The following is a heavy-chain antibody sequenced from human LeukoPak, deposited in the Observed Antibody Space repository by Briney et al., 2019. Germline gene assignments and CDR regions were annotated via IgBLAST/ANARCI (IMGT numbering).Heavy chain of an antibody. Sequence: PGGSLRLSCAASGFTFSSYTMNWVRQAPGKGREWVSSIISSGSYIYYADSVKGRFTISRANAKNSLYLQMNSLRAEDTAVYYCARDFGGYCSSSHCYLGWLDYWGQGTLVTVSS. CDR2: IISSGSYI. V-gene: IGHV3-21*03. J-gene: IGHJ4*02. CDR3: ARDFGGYCSSSHCYLGWLDY. CDR1: GFTFSSYT. D-gene: IGHD2-2*01.